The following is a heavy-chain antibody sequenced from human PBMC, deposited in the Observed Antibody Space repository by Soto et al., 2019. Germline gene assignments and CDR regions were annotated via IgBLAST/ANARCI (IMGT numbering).Heavy chain of an antibody. D-gene: IGHD2-2*02. Sequence: PGGSLRLSCTASGFSLTNYAVSWVRLAPGKGLEWVSGISGNGGMTDYADSVKGRFTISRDNSKNTLYLQMNSLRAEDAAAYYCARVGCSSTSCYIGFDYWGQGTLVTVSS. CDR3: ARVGCSSTSCYIGFDY. V-gene: IGHV3-23*01. CDR1: GFSLTNYA. J-gene: IGHJ4*02. CDR2: ISGNGGMT.